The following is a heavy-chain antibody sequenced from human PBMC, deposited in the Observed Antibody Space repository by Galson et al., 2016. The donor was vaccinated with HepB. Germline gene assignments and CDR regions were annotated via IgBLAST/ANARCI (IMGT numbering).Heavy chain of an antibody. D-gene: IGHD1-14*01. V-gene: IGHV4-39*01. J-gene: IGHJ2*01. CDR3: ARHQAITRYFDL. CDR2: IYFTGAT. Sequence: TLSLTCTVSGGSISSIGAYWGWIRQPPGKGLEWIDSIYFTGATYYNPSLTSRLTISVDTFKNQVSLRLNSVTAADTTIYYCARHQAITRYFDLWGRGTLVTVSS. CDR1: GGSISSIGAY.